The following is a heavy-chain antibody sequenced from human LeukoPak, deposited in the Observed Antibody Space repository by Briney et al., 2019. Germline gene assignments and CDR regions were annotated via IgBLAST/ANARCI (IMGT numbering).Heavy chain of an antibody. Sequence: GGSLRLSCAASGFTFSDYYMSWIRQAPGKGLEWVSVISSSGYTIYYADSVKGRFTISRDNAKNSLYLQMNSLRAEDTAIYYCARDLPYGSGREYFDYWGQGTLVTVSS. J-gene: IGHJ4*02. CDR3: ARDLPYGSGREYFDY. D-gene: IGHD3-10*01. CDR1: GFTFSDYY. V-gene: IGHV3-11*01. CDR2: ISSSGYTI.